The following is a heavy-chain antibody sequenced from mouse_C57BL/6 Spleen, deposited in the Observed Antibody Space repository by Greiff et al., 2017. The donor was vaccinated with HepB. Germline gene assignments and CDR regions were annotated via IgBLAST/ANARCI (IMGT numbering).Heavy chain of an antibody. V-gene: IGHV5-4*03. CDR2: ISDGGSYT. CDR3: ARYHWLLPLYAMDY. J-gene: IGHJ4*01. D-gene: IGHD2-3*01. CDR1: GFTFSSYA. Sequence: EVKLVESGGGLVKPGGSLKLSCAASGFTFSSYAMSWVRQTPEKRLEWVATISDGGSYTYYPDNVTGRFTISRDNAKNNLYLQMSHLKSEDTAMYYCARYHWLLPLYAMDYWGQGTSVTVSS.